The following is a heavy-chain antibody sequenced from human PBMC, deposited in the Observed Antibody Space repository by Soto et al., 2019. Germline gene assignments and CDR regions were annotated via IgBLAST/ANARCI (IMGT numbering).Heavy chain of an antibody. Sequence: GGSLRLSFAASGFTFSSYGMHWVRQAQGKGLEWVAVISYDGSNKYYADYVKGRFTISRDNSKNTLYLQMNSLRAEDTAVYYCAKDGGSYGSGSYLSFDYWGQGTLVTVSS. V-gene: IGHV3-30*18. D-gene: IGHD3-10*01. CDR1: GFTFSSYG. CDR2: ISYDGSNK. CDR3: AKDGGSYGSGSYLSFDY. J-gene: IGHJ4*02.